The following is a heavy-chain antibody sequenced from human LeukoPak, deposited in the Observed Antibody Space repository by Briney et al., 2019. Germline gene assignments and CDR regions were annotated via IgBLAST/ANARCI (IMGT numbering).Heavy chain of an antibody. CDR3: AKGGAVSSKSIIMVRGTRRYYYNMDV. D-gene: IGHD3-10*01. CDR1: GFTISNYA. J-gene: IGHJ6*03. Sequence: GGSLRLSCAASGFTISNYAMSWVRQAPGKGLEWVSGISDSGGNTYYADSVKGRFTISRDNSKNTLYLQINSLRAEDTAVYYCAKGGAVSSKSIIMVRGTRRYYYNMDVWGKGTTVTISS. CDR2: ISDSGGNT. V-gene: IGHV3-23*01.